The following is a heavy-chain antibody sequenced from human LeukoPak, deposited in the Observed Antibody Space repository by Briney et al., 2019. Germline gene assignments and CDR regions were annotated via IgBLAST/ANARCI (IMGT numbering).Heavy chain of an antibody. J-gene: IGHJ4*02. CDR3: ARGSATVTTDYFDY. Sequence: TLSLTCAVSGGSISSGGYSWSWIRQPPGKGLEWIGYIYHSGRTYYNPSLKSRVTISVDRSKNQFSLKLSSVTAADTAVYYCARGSATVTTDYFDYWGQGTLVTVSS. CDR1: GGSISSGGYS. D-gene: IGHD4-17*01. V-gene: IGHV4-30-2*01. CDR2: IYHSGRT.